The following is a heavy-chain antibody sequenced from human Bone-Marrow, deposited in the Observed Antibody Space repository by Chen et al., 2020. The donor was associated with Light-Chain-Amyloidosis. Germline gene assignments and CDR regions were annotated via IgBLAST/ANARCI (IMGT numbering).Heavy chain of an antibody. CDR3: ARTIDSSGYDYVWGSYRPDAFDI. CDR1: GGSISSSSYY. Sequence: QLQLQESGPGLVKPSETLSLTCTVSGGSISSSSYYWGWIRQPPGKGLEWIGSIYYSGSTYYNPSLKSRVTISVDTSKNQFSLKLSSVTAADTAVYYCARTIDSSGYDYVWGSYRPDAFDIWGQGTMVTVSS. V-gene: IGHV4-39*01. J-gene: IGHJ3*02. CDR2: IYYSGST. D-gene: IGHD3-16*02.